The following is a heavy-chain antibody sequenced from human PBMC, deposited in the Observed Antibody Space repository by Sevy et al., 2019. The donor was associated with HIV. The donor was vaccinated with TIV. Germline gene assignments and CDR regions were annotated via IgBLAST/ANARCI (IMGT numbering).Heavy chain of an antibody. CDR3: VRGPNGGVGGCQLISPYCLDV. J-gene: IGHJ6*03. D-gene: IGHD2-21*01. Sequence: GGSLRLSCAASGFAFSDHYVYWVRQAPGKGLEWVGRIRNRPNRYTTEYAASGEGRFTISRDDSRHSLYLQMNSLKTEDWAVYDCVRGPNGGVGGCQLISPYCLDVWGIGATVTVSS. V-gene: IGHV3-72*01. CDR2: IRNRPNRYTT. CDR1: GFAFSDHY.